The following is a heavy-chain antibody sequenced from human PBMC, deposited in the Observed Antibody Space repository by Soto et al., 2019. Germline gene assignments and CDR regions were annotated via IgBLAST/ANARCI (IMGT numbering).Heavy chain of an antibody. Sequence: EVQLVESGGGLVQPGRSLRLSCAASGFTFDDYAMHWVRQAPGKGLEWVSGISWNSGSIGYADSVKGRFTISRDNAKNLLYLQMNSLRAEATALYYCAKDQGSLWGQGTLVTVSS. V-gene: IGHV3-9*01. CDR2: ISWNSGSI. J-gene: IGHJ4*02. CDR1: GFTFDDYA. CDR3: AKDQGSL.